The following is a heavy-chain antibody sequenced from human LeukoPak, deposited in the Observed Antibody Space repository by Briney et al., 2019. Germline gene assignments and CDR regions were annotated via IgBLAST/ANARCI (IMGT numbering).Heavy chain of an antibody. CDR3: TKSRGIYNWFDP. D-gene: IGHD3-16*01. CDR1: GFTFDDYA. Sequence: PGRSLRLSCAASGFTFDDYAMHWVRQAPGKGLEWVSGITWDSGSIAYADSVKGRFTISRDNAKNSLYLQMNSLRAEDPALYYFTKSRGIYNWFDPWGQGTLVTVSS. CDR2: ITWDSGSI. V-gene: IGHV3-9*01. J-gene: IGHJ5*02.